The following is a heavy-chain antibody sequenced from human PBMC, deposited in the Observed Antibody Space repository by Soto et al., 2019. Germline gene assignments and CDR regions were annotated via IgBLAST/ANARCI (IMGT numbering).Heavy chain of an antibody. Sequence: SVKVSCKASGGTFSSYAISWVRQAPGQGLEWMGGIIPIFGTANYAQKFQGRVTITADESTSTAYMELSSLRSEDTAVYYCARGLYYYDSSGYYSFDYWGQGTLVTVSS. CDR1: GGTFSSYA. CDR3: ARGLYYYDSSGYYSFDY. J-gene: IGHJ4*02. CDR2: IIPIFGTA. V-gene: IGHV1-69*13. D-gene: IGHD3-22*01.